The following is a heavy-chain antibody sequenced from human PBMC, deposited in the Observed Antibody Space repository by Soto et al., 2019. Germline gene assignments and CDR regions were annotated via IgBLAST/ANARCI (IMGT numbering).Heavy chain of an antibody. CDR2: ISYDGSNK. V-gene: IGHV3-30*18. J-gene: IGHJ4*02. CDR3: AKAPSTIVATISYFDY. CDR1: GFTFSSYG. D-gene: IGHD5-12*01. Sequence: GGSLRLSCAASGFTFSSYGMHWVRQAPGKGLEWVAVISYDGSNKYYADSVKGRFTISRDNSKNTLYLQMNSLRAEDTAVYYCAKAPSTIVATISYFDYWGQGTLVTSPQ.